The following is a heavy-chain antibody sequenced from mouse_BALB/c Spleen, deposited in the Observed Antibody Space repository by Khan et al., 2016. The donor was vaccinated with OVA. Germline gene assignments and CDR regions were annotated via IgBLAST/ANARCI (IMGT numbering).Heavy chain of an antibody. CDR3: ARRGLYGIFPY. D-gene: IGHD2-10*02. V-gene: IGHV1-7*01. CDR2: INPSTGYT. J-gene: IGHJ3*01. Sequence: VQLQESGAELTKPGASVKMSCTASGYTFTTYWMHWIKQRPGQGLEWIGYINPSTGYTEYNQKFKDKAKLTADESSSTAYMQLNSLTSEDSAVYDCARRGLYGIFPYWGQGTVVTVSA. CDR1: GYTFTTYW.